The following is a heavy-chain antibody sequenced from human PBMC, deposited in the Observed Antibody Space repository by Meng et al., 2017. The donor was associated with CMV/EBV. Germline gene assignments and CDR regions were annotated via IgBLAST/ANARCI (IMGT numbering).Heavy chain of an antibody. CDR1: GGSVSSGSYY. Sequence: SETLSLTCTVSGGSVSSGSYYWSWIRQPPGKGLEWIGYIYYSGSTNYNPSLKSLVTISVDTSKKQFSLKLSSVTAADTAVYYCPSGKYYYVSGSYSNPYYWGQGTLVTVSS. J-gene: IGHJ4*02. V-gene: IGHV4-61*01. CDR2: IYYSGST. D-gene: IGHD3-10*01. CDR3: PSGKYYYVSGSYSNPYY.